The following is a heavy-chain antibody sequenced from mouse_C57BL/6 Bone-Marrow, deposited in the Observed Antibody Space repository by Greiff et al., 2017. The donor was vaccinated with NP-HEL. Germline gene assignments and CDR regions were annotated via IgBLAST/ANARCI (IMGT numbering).Heavy chain of an antibody. Sequence: VKVEESGPGLVAPSQSLSITCTVSGFSLTSYGVHWVRQPPGKGLEWLVVIWSDGSTTYNSALKSRLSISKDNSKSQVFLKMNSLQTDDTAMYYCARHSYYYGTKAMDYWGQGTSVTVSS. V-gene: IGHV2-6-1*01. D-gene: IGHD1-1*01. CDR2: IWSDGST. CDR1: GFSLTSYG. CDR3: ARHSYYYGTKAMDY. J-gene: IGHJ4*01.